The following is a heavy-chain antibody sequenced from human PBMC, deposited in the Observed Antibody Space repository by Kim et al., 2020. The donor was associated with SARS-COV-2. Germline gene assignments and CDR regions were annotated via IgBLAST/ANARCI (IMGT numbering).Heavy chain of an antibody. Sequence: SVKVSCKASGFTFTSSAVQWVRQARGQRLEWIGWIVVGSGNTNYAQKFQERVTITRDMSTSTAYMELSSLRSEDTAVYYCAALVVAAPGAFDIWGQGTMVTVSS. CDR3: AALVVAAPGAFDI. CDR1: GFTFTSSA. J-gene: IGHJ3*02. V-gene: IGHV1-58*01. D-gene: IGHD2-15*01. CDR2: IVVGSGNT.